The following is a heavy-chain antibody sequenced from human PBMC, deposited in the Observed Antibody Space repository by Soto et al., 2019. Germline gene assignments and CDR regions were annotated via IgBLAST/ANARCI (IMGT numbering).Heavy chain of an antibody. CDR2: ISANGVGT. Sequence: LRLSCVASGFTFSDYAMSWVRQAPGKGLEWALGISANGVGTYYADSVRGRFTVSRDNSKNTMYLQLNSLRAEDTAVYYCAKDFISDGLRSTWGRGTLVTVSS. CDR3: AKDFISDGLRST. V-gene: IGHV3-23*01. CDR1: GFTFSDYA. J-gene: IGHJ4*02. D-gene: IGHD5-18*01.